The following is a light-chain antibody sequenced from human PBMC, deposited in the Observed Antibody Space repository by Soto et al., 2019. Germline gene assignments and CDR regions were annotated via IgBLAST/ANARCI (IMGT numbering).Light chain of an antibody. CDR3: QQYIHGYT. CDR2: SAF. V-gene: IGKV3-15*01. J-gene: IGKJ2*01. CDR1: QSVSSS. Sequence: EVVMTQSPATLSVFPGERVTLSCRASQSVSSSLAWYQQKPGQAPRLLIYSAFTRATGIPARFSGSGSGTEFTLTISSLESEDFAVYYFQQYIHGYTFGQGPKLEIK.